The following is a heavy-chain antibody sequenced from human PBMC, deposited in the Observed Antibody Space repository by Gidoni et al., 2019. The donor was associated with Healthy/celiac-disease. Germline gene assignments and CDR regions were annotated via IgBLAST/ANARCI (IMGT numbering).Heavy chain of an antibody. V-gene: IGHV1-69*06. CDR2: IIPIFGTA. D-gene: IGHD3-22*01. Sequence: QVQLVQSGAEVKKPGSSVKVSCKASGGTFSSYAISWVRPAPGQGLEWMGWIIPIFGTANYAQKFQGRVTITADKSTSTAYMGLSSLRSEDTAVYYCAREKGGDYYDSEYYFDYWGQGTLVTVSS. CDR1: GGTFSSYA. CDR3: AREKGGDYYDSEYYFDY. J-gene: IGHJ4*02.